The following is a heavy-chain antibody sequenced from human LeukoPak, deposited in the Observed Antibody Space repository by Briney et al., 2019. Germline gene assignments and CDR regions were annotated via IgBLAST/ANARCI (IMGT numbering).Heavy chain of an antibody. V-gene: IGHV4-4*07. CDR2: FYTSGST. Sequence: SETLSLTCTVSGGSISSYYWSWIRQPAGKGLEWIGRFYTSGSTNYNPSLKSRVTMSVDTSKNQFSLKLSSVTAADTAVYYCARGIAVAGMSRYYYYYMDVWGKGTTVTVSS. D-gene: IGHD6-19*01. J-gene: IGHJ6*03. CDR1: GGSISSYY. CDR3: ARGIAVAGMSRYYYYYMDV.